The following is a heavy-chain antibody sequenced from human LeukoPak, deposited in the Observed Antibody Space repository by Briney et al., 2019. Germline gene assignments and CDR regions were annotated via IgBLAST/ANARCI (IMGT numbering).Heavy chain of an antibody. CDR1: GGSISSRSYY. J-gene: IGHJ4*02. Sequence: PSETLSPTCTVSGGSISSRSYYWGWIRQPPGKGLEWIGSVYYSGSTYYNPSLKSRVTISVDTSKNQFSLKLSSVTAADTAVYYCARSGSSSGYLFDYWGQGTLVTVSS. D-gene: IGHD3-22*01. V-gene: IGHV4-39*01. CDR2: VYYSGST. CDR3: ARSGSSSGYLFDY.